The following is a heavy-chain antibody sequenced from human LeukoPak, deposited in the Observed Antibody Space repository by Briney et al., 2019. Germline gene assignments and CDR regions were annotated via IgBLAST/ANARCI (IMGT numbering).Heavy chain of an antibody. J-gene: IGHJ4*02. CDR2: TNPNSGDT. Sequence: ASVKVSCKTSGYTFTGYHMHWVRQAPGQGLEWMGRTNPNSGDTNYAQKFQGRVTMTRDMSISTAYMELSRLTSDDTAMYYCARDYCSSTSCLFDYWGQGTLVTVS. D-gene: IGHD2-2*01. CDR1: GYTFTGYH. CDR3: ARDYCSSTSCLFDY. V-gene: IGHV1-2*06.